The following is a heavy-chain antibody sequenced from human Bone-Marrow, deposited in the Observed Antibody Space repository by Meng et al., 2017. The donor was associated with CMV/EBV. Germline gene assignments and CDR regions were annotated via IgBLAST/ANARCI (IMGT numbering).Heavy chain of an antibody. V-gene: IGHV3-48*04. CDR3: ARVPSTVTTGWEDY. CDR1: GFTFSSYA. Sequence: GESLKISCAASGFTFSSYAMLWVRQAPGKGLEWVSYISSSSSTIYYADSVKGRFTISRDNAKNSLYRQMNSLRAEDTAVYYCARVPSTVTTGWEDYWGQGTLVTVSS. J-gene: IGHJ4*02. D-gene: IGHD4-17*01. CDR2: ISSSSSTI.